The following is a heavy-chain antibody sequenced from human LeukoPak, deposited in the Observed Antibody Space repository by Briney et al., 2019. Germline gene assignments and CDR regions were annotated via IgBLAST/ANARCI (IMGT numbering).Heavy chain of an antibody. CDR1: GFTFSSYA. D-gene: IGHD1-1*01. J-gene: IGHJ4*02. CDR2: TSNDGSNK. CDR3: ARSGDWNDGVPFDY. Sequence: GGSLRLSCAASGFTFSSYAMHWVRQAPGKGLEWVAVTSNDGSNKYYADSVKGRFTISRDNSKNTLYLQMNSLRAEDTAVYYCARSGDWNDGVPFDYWGQGTLVTVSS. V-gene: IGHV3-30-3*01.